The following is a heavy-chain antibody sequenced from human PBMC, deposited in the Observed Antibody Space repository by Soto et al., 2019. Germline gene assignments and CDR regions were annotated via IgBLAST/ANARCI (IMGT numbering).Heavy chain of an antibody. CDR3: ARGGVNYDILTGHNWFDP. Sequence: QVQLVQSGAEVKKPGSSVKVSCKASGGTFSSYAISWVRQAPGQGLEWMGGIIPIFGTANYAQKFQGRVTITADESTSTAYMVLSSLRSEDTAVYYCARGGVNYDILTGHNWFDPWGQGTLVTVSS. J-gene: IGHJ5*02. CDR1: GGTFSSYA. D-gene: IGHD3-9*01. CDR2: IIPIFGTA. V-gene: IGHV1-69*01.